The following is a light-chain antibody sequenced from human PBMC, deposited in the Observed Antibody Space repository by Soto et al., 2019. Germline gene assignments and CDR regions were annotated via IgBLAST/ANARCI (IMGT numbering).Light chain of an antibody. Sequence: DIQMTQSPSTLSGSVGDRVTITCRASQTISSWLAWYQQKPGKAPKLLIYAASTLQSGVPSRFSGSGSGTESTLTISSLQPEDSATYYCLQDINYPWTFGQGTKVDIK. CDR2: AAS. J-gene: IGKJ1*01. V-gene: IGKV1-5*01. CDR1: QTISSW. CDR3: LQDINYPWT.